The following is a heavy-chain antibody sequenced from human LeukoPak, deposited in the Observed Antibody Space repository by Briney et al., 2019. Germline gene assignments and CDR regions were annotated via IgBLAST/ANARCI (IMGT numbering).Heavy chain of an antibody. CDR1: GGSISSYY. Sequence: PSETLSLTCTVSGGSISSYYWSWIRQPPGKGLEWIGYIYYSGSTNYNPSLKSRVTISVDTSKNQFSLKLSSVTAADTAVYYCAREDGSSGYQYWGQGTLVTVSS. CDR2: IYYSGST. D-gene: IGHD3-22*01. V-gene: IGHV4-59*01. CDR3: AREDGSSGYQY. J-gene: IGHJ4*02.